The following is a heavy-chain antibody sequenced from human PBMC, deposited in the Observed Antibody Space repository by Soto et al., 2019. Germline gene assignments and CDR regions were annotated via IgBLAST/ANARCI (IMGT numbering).Heavy chain of an antibody. J-gene: IGHJ6*03. CDR3: AKAHAGARYSYMDV. CDR2: ISWNSGSI. D-gene: IGHD2-15*01. CDR1: GFTFDDYA. V-gene: IGHV3-9*01. Sequence: EVQLVESGGGLVQPGRSLRLSCAASGFTFDDYAMHWVRQAPGKGLEWVSGISWNSGSIGYADSVKGRFTISRDNAKNSLYLQMNSLRAEDTALYYCAKAHAGARYSYMDVWGKGTTVTVSS.